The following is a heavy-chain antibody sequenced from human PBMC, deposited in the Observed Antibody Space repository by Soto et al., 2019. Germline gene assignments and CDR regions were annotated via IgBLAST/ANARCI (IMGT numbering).Heavy chain of an antibody. J-gene: IGHJ3*02. CDR2: IYYSGST. CDR3: AIRHGCNSVIPFDAFDI. D-gene: IGHD4-4*01. CDR1: GGSISSSSYY. V-gene: IGHV4-39*01. Sequence: QLQLQESGPGLVKPSETLSLTCTVSGGSISSSSYYWGWIRQPPGKGLEWIGSIYYSGSTYYNPSLKSRVPISGDTSKNQFSLKLSSVTAADTAVYYCAIRHGCNSVIPFDAFDIWGQGTMVTVSS.